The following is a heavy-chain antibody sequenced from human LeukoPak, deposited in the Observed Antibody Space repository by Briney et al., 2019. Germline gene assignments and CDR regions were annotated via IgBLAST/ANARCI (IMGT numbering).Heavy chain of an antibody. CDR3: AKSTTTGLNDAFDI. J-gene: IGHJ3*02. D-gene: IGHD1-1*01. CDR2: ISSSGITI. V-gene: IGHV3-11*04. Sequence: GGSLRLSCAASGFTFSDYYMTWIRQAPGKGLEWVSYISSSGITIYYADSVKGRFTISRDNSKNTLYLQMNSLRGEDTAVYYCAKSTTTGLNDAFDIWGQGTMVTVSS. CDR1: GFTFSDYY.